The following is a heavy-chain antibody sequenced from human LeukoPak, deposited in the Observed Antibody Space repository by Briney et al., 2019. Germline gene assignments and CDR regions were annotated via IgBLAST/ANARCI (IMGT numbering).Heavy chain of an antibody. Sequence: QAGGSLRLSCAASGFTFTTYWMHWVRQAPGKGLVWVSHINSDGSITSYADSVKGRFTISRDNAKNTLHLQMNSLRAEDTAVYYCARDAVDTANAVWGQGTTVIVSS. J-gene: IGHJ6*02. V-gene: IGHV3-74*01. D-gene: IGHD5-18*01. CDR1: GFTFTTYW. CDR3: ARDAVDTANAV. CDR2: INSDGSIT.